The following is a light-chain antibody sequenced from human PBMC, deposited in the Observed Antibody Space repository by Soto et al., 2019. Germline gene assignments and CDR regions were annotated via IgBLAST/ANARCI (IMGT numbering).Light chain of an antibody. CDR1: RSNIGAGYA. Sequence: QLVLTQPPSVSGAPGQRVIISCAGSRSNIGAGYAVHWYRRLPGTAPKLLISRNNNRPSGVPDRFSGSKSGTSASLAIAGLQAEDEADYYCQSYDSSLSIWVFGGGTKLTVL. CDR3: QSYDSSLSIWV. V-gene: IGLV1-40*01. J-gene: IGLJ3*02. CDR2: RNN.